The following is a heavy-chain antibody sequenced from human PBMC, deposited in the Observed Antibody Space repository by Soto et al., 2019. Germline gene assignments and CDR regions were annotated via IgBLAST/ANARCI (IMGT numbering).Heavy chain of an antibody. CDR3: ARLDYYDSSGSSDYC. CDR1: GFTFSSYA. D-gene: IGHD3-22*01. J-gene: IGHJ4*02. Sequence: QVQLVESGGGVVQPGRSLRLSCAASGFTFSSYAMHWVRQAPGKGLEWVAVISYDGSNKYYADSVKGRFTISRDNSKNPLYLQMNSLRAEDTAVYYCARLDYYDSSGSSDYCWGQGTLVTVSS. CDR2: ISYDGSNK. V-gene: IGHV3-30-3*01.